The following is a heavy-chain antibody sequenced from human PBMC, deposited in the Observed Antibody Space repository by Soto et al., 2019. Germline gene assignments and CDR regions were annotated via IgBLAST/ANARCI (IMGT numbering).Heavy chain of an antibody. D-gene: IGHD2-2*01. CDR3: SREGNRNPYLLAY. CDR2: IKQDGSEK. CDR1: GFTFSSYW. V-gene: IGHV3-7*01. J-gene: IGHJ4*02. Sequence: SGGSLRLSCAASGFTFSSYWMSWVRQAPGKGLEWVANIKQDGSEKYYVDSVKGRFTISRDNAKNSLYLQMNSLRAEDTAVYYCSREGNRNPYLLAYCGQGTLVPGSS.